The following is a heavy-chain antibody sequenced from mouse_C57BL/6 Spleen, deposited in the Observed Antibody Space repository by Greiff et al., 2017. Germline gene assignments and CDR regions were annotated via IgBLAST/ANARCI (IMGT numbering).Heavy chain of an antibody. V-gene: IGHV3-5*01. J-gene: IGHJ4*01. CDR2: IYYSGTI. D-gene: IGHD2-4*01. CDR3: AREWDYDGYYAMDY. Sequence: EVKVEESGPGLVKPSQTVFLTCTVTGISITTGNYRWSWIRQFPGNKLEWIGYIYYSGTITYNPSLTSRTTITRDTPKNQFFLEMNSLTAEDTATYYCAREWDYDGYYAMDYWGQGTSVTVSS. CDR1: GISITTGNYR.